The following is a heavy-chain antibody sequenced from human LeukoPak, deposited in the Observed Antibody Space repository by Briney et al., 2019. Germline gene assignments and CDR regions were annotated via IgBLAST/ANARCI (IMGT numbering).Heavy chain of an antibody. Sequence: GGSLRLSCAASGFNFDDYAMHWVRQAPGKGLEWVSGISWNSGSIGYADSVKGRFTISRDNAKNSLYLQMYSLRAEDTAVYYCAKERQTVGFDYWGQGTLVTVSS. CDR1: GFNFDDYA. J-gene: IGHJ4*02. D-gene: IGHD2-15*01. CDR3: AKERQTVGFDY. V-gene: IGHV3-9*01. CDR2: ISWNSGSI.